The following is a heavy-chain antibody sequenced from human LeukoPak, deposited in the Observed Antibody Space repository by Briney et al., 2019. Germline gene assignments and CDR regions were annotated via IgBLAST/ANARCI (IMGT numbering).Heavy chain of an antibody. Sequence: ASVKVSCKASGYTFTSYDIKWVRQATGQGLEWMGWMNPNSGNTGYAQKFQGRVTMTRNTSISTAYMELSSLRSEDTAVYYCARMTVAYYYYYGMDVWGQGTTVTVSS. CDR3: ARMTVAYYYYYGMDV. CDR2: MNPNSGNT. V-gene: IGHV1-8*01. D-gene: IGHD4-17*01. CDR1: GYTFTSYD. J-gene: IGHJ6*02.